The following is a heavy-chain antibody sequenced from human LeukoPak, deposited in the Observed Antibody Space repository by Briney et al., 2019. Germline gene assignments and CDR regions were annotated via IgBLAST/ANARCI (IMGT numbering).Heavy chain of an antibody. V-gene: IGHV3-21*04. Sequence: PGGSLRLSCAASGFTFGSYSMNWVRQAPGKGLEWVSSISSSSSYIYYADSVKGRFTISRDNDKNTLYLQMNSLRVEDTAVYYCANHRSAFEFWGHGTLVTVSS. CDR3: ANHRSAFEF. CDR2: ISSSSSYI. J-gene: IGHJ5*01. CDR1: GFTFGSYS. D-gene: IGHD1-14*01.